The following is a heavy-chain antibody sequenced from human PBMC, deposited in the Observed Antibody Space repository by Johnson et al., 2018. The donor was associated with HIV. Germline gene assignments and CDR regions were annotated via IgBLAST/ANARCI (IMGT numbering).Heavy chain of an antibody. CDR3: ASLGLDLLVKAPLSVVFDAFDI. CDR1: GFTFSNYG. V-gene: IGHV3-30*02. Sequence: QVQLVESGGGVVQPGGSLRLSCAASGFTFSNYGMYWVRQAPGKGLERVAFIRYDESNAYYADSVKGRFTISRDNSKNTLSLQMNSLRAEDTAVYYCASLGLDLLVKAPLSVVFDAFDIWGQGTMVTVSS. J-gene: IGHJ3*02. D-gene: IGHD3-16*01. CDR2: IRYDESNA.